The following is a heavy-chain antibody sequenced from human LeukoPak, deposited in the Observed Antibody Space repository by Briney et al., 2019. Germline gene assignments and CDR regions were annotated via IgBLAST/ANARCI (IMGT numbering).Heavy chain of an antibody. V-gene: IGHV3-21*01. J-gene: IGHJ4*02. Sequence: GGSLRLSCAASGFTFSSYSMNWVRQVPGKGLEWVSSISSSSYIYYADSVKGRFTISRDNAKNSLYLQMNSLRAEDTAVYYCVRDSSGYYGGGLFDYWGQGTLVTVSS. CDR1: GFTFSSYS. D-gene: IGHD3-22*01. CDR3: VRDSSGYYGGGLFDY. CDR2: ISSSSYI.